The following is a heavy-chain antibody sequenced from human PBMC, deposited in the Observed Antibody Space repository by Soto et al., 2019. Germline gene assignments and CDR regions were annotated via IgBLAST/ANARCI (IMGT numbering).Heavy chain of an antibody. J-gene: IGHJ4*02. D-gene: IGHD3-16*02. CDR2: ISYDGSNK. CDR1: GFTFSSYG. V-gene: IGHV3-30*18. CDR3: AKDLIIGGLHLGELSLLGY. Sequence: ESGGGVVQPGRSLRLSCAASGFTFSSYGMHWVRQAPGKGLEWVAVISYDGSNKYYADSVKGRFTISRDNSKNTLYLQMNSLRAEDTAVYYCAKDLIIGGLHLGELSLLGYWGQGPLVTVSS.